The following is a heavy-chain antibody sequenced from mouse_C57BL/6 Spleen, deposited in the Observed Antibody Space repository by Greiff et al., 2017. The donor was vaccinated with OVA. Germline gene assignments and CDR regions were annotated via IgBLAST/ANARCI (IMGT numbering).Heavy chain of an antibody. D-gene: IGHD2-1*01. V-gene: IGHV1-52*01. CDR3: ASIYYGNYYAMDY. Sequence: QVQLQQPRAELVRPGSSVKLSCKASGYTFTSYWMHWVKQRPIQGLEWIGNIDPSDSETHYNQKFKDKATLTVDKSSSTAYMQLSSLTSEDSAVYYCASIYYGNYYAMDYWGQGTSVTVSS. J-gene: IGHJ4*01. CDR2: IDPSDSET. CDR1: GYTFTSYW.